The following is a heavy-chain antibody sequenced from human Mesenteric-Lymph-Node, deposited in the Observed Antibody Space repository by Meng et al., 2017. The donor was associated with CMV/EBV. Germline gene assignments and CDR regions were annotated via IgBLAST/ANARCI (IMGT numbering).Heavy chain of an antibody. CDR1: GFTFSSYS. CDR2: ISSSPDDK. V-gene: IGHV3-21*01. D-gene: IGHD3-3*01. CDR3: ARDMSQYYDFWSGYFSLYGMDV. J-gene: IGHJ6*02. Sequence: GESLKISCAASGFTFSSYSMNWVRQAPGRGLEWVSFISSSPDDKQYADPVRGRFTISRDNARSSLYLQMNSLRAEDTAVYYCARDMSQYYDFWSGYFSLYGMDVWGQGTTVTVSS.